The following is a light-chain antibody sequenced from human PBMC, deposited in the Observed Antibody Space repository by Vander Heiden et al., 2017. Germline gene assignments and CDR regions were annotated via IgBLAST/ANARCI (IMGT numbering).Light chain of an antibody. CDR3: QQSESNPQT. J-gene: IGKJ3*01. Sequence: DIQMTQSPSSLSASVGDRVTITCRASQSISSYLNWYQQKPGKAPKLLIYAASSLQSGVPSRFSGSGSGTDFTLTISSLQPEDFATYYCQQSESNPQTFGHGTKLDIK. CDR1: QSISSY. CDR2: AAS. V-gene: IGKV1-39*01.